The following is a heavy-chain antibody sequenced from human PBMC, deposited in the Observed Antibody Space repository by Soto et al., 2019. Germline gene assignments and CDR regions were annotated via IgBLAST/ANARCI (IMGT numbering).Heavy chain of an antibody. CDR3: TKKKQPGMQGAAEFDY. Sequence: QVQLVESGGGVVQSGRSLRLSCAASGFTFSSYGMHWVRQAPGKGLVWVAGISYDGGHKPYANSVKGRFTISRDNSENKLYLQMNSLRAEDTAVYYCTKKKQPGMQGAAEFDYWGQGTLVNVSS. CDR1: GFTFSSYG. J-gene: IGHJ4*02. D-gene: IGHD2-2*01. CDR2: ISYDGGHK. V-gene: IGHV3-30*18.